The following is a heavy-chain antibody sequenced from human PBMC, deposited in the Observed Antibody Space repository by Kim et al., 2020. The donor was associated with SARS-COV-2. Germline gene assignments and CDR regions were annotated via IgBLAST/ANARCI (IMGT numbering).Heavy chain of an antibody. CDR2: IWYDGSNK. CDR1: GFTFSSYG. J-gene: IGHJ6*02. D-gene: IGHD4-17*01. Sequence: GGSLRLSCAASGFTFSSYGMHWVRQAPGKGLEWVAVIWYDGSNKYYADSVKGRFTISRDNSKNTLYLQMNSLRAEDTAVYYCARDGVWSDYGDYGPLDYYYGMDVWGQGTTVTVSS. CDR3: ARDGVWSDYGDYGPLDYYYGMDV. V-gene: IGHV3-33*01.